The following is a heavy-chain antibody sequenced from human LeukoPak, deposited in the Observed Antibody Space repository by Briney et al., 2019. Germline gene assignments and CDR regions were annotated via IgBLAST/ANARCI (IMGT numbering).Heavy chain of an antibody. CDR1: GFTFDDYA. D-gene: IGHD3-3*01. J-gene: IGHJ6*02. CDR2: INWNGGSS. CDR3: ARPIFGPGYFYGMDV. V-gene: IGHV3-20*04. Sequence: GGSLRLSCAVSGFTFDDYAMTWVRQAPEKGLEWVSGINWNGGSSGYADSVKGRFSISRDNAKNSLYLQMKSLRAEDTALYYWARPIFGPGYFYGMDVWGQGTTVTVSS.